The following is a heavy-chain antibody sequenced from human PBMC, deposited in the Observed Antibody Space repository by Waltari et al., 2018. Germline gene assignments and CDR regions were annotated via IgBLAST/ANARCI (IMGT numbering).Heavy chain of an antibody. J-gene: IGHJ6*02. CDR3: ARSLVVPAAIGDYYYGMDV. D-gene: IGHD2-2*01. CDR1: GFNFSSYG. V-gene: IGHV3-33*01. CDR2: IWYDGSNK. Sequence: QVQLVESGGGVVQPGRSLRLSCAASGFNFSSYGMHWVRQAPGKGLEWVAVIWYDGSNKYYADSVKGRFTISRDNSKNTLYLQMNSLRAEDTAVYYCARSLVVPAAIGDYYYGMDVWGQGTTVTVSS.